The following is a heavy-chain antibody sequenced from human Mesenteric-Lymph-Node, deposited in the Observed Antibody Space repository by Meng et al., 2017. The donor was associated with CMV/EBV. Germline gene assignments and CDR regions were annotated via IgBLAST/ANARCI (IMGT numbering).Heavy chain of an antibody. Sequence: ASVKVSCKASGYTFTDKFLHWVRQAPGQGLEWMGWINPNTVGTKYAQKFQGRVTMTRDASISTAYMELSRLRSDDTAVYYCARDKGDIRDRTAAGFYFDYWGQGTLVTVSS. CDR3: ARDKGDIRDRTAAGFYFDY. CDR2: INPNTVGT. J-gene: IGHJ4*02. CDR1: GYTFTDKF. V-gene: IGHV1-2*02. D-gene: IGHD6-13*01.